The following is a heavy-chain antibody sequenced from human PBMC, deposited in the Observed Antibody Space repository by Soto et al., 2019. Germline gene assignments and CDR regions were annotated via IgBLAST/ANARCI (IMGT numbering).Heavy chain of an antibody. CDR2: ISAYNGNT. CDR1: GYTFSNYG. J-gene: IGHJ4*02. Sequence: QIQLVQSGPEVKKPGASVRVSCKTSGYTFSNYGITWVRQAPGQGLEWMGWISAYNGNTNYPQKFQGRVTMTTDTSTSTAYLELRRLRPDDTAVYFCARDGIGGWFPQYLWGQGTLVTVSS. CDR3: ARDGIGGWFPQYL. D-gene: IGHD2-15*01. V-gene: IGHV1-18*04.